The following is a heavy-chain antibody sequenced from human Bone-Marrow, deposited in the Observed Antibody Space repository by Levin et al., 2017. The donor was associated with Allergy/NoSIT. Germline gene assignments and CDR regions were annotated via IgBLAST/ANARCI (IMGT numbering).Heavy chain of an antibody. CDR3: AKDCGGDCQRGGGNYYYYDGMDV. D-gene: IGHD2-21*02. Sequence: PGGSLRLSYAASGFTFSSYGMHWVRQAPGKGLEWVAVISYDGSNKYYADSVKGRFTISRDNSKNTLYLQMNSLRAEDTAVYYCAKDCGGDCQRGGGNYYYYDGMDVWGQGTTVTVSS. CDR1: GFTFSSYG. CDR2: ISYDGSNK. V-gene: IGHV3-30*18. J-gene: IGHJ6*02.